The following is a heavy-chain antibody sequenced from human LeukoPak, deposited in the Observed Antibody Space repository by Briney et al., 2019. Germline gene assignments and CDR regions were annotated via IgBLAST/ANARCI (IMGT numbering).Heavy chain of an antibody. Sequence: GGSLRLSCAASGFTFSSYSMNWVRQAPGKGLEWVSYISSSGSTIYYADSVKGRFTISRDNAKNSLYLQMNSLRAEDTAVYYCATPGLHYYGSGSYYNYWGQGTLVTVSS. J-gene: IGHJ4*02. CDR2: ISSSGSTI. CDR3: ATPGLHYYGSGSYYNY. V-gene: IGHV3-48*04. CDR1: GFTFSSYS. D-gene: IGHD3-10*01.